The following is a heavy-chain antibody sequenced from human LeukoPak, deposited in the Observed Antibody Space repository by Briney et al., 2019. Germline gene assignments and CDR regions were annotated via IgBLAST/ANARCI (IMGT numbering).Heavy chain of an antibody. CDR1: GYTFTSYG. V-gene: IGHV1-18*01. CDR3: ASSRVYYYDSSGYSN. D-gene: IGHD3-22*01. J-gene: IGHJ4*02. CDR2: ISAYNGNT. Sequence: ASVKVSCKASGYTFTSYGISWVRQAPGQGLEWMGWISAYNGNTNYAQKLQGRVTMTTDTSTSTAYMELRSLRSDDTAVYYCASSRVYYYDSSGYSNWGQGTLVTVSS.